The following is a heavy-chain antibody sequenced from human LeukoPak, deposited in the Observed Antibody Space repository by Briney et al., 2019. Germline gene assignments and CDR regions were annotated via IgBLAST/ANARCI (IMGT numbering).Heavy chain of an antibody. CDR1: GFTFSNYW. CDR3: ARYDRGYHLDMICFFDL. Sequence: GGSLRLSCAASGFTFSNYWMSWVRQTPGKGLEWVANIKQDGTEKYYVDSVKGRFTISRDNAKNSLYLQMDSLRAEDTAVYYCARYDRGYHLDMICFFDLWGRVTPVTVSS. J-gene: IGHJ2*01. D-gene: IGHD3-10*02. CDR2: IKQDGTEK. V-gene: IGHV3-7*01.